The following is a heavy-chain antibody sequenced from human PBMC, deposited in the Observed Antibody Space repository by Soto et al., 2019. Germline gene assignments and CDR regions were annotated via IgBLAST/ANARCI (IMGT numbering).Heavy chain of an antibody. CDR1: GFTFSSYW. Sequence: GGSLRLSCAASGFTFSSYWMHWVRQAPGKGLVWVSRINSDGSSTSYADSVKGRFTISRDNAKNTLYLQMNSLGAEDTAVYYCARDDYIWGSYRYIDYWGQGTLVTVSS. V-gene: IGHV3-74*01. J-gene: IGHJ4*02. CDR2: INSDGSST. D-gene: IGHD3-16*02. CDR3: ARDDYIWGSYRYIDY.